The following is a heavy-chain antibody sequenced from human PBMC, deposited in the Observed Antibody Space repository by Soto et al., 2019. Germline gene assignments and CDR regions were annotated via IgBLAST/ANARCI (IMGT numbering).Heavy chain of an antibody. D-gene: IGHD1-26*01. Sequence: QVQLVQSGAEVKKPGSSVKVSCKASGGTFSSYAISWVRQAPGQGLEWMGGIIPIFGTANYEQKFQGRVTITADEATITAYLELSRLRSEDTAVYYCARDSTSLGIVVAVDYRGQGPLVTVSS. J-gene: IGHJ4*02. CDR2: IIPIFGTA. V-gene: IGHV1-69*01. CDR3: ARDSTSLGIVVAVDY. CDR1: GGTFSSYA.